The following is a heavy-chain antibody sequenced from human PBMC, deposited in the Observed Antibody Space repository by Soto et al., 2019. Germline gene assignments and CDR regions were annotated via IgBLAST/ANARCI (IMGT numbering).Heavy chain of an antibody. J-gene: IGHJ4*02. CDR3: AREGADYFDSSGWDDLDY. V-gene: IGHV3-33*01. CDR1: GFSFSRSG. CDR2: IWSDGSSK. Sequence: QVQLVESGGGVVQPGRSLRLSCAASGFSFSRSGMHWVRQAPGKGLEWVAVIWSDGSSKYYADSVKGRFTISRDNSKNTLYLQMNSLIAEDTAVYYCAREGADYFDSSGWDDLDYWGQGTLVTVSS. D-gene: IGHD3-22*01.